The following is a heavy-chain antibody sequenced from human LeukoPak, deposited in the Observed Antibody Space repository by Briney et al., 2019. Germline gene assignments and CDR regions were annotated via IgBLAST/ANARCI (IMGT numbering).Heavy chain of an antibody. CDR3: AKGATVVVVTTIQY. V-gene: IGHV3-23*01. CDR1: GFTFSSSA. J-gene: IGHJ1*01. D-gene: IGHD3-22*01. Sequence: PGGSLRLSCAASGFTFSSSAMSWVRQAPGKGLEWVSAISNNGGYTYYADSVQGRFTISRDNSKSTLCLQMNSLRAEDTAVYYCAKGATVVVVTTIQYWGQGTLVTVSS. CDR2: ISNNGGYT.